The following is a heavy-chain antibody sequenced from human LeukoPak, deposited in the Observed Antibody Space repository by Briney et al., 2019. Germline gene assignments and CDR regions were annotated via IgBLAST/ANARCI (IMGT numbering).Heavy chain of an antibody. CDR2: ISYDGSNK. Sequence: GGSLRLSCAASGFTFSSYGMHWVRQAPGKGLEWVAVISYDGSNKYYADSVKGRFTISRDNSKNTLYLQMNSLRAEDTAVYYCAKDRRLWFGQRNSGMDVWGQGTTVTVSS. D-gene: IGHD3-10*01. V-gene: IGHV3-30*18. CDR3: AKDRRLWFGQRNSGMDV. CDR1: GFTFSSYG. J-gene: IGHJ6*02.